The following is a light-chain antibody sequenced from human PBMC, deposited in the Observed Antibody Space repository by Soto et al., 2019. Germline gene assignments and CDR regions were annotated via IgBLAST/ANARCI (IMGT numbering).Light chain of an antibody. CDR1: QSISSW. J-gene: IGKJ1*01. CDR2: KAS. CDR3: QQYNSHSQWP. Sequence: DIQMTQSPSTLSASVGDRVTITCRASQSISSWLAWYQQKPGKAPKLLIYKASSLESGVPSRFSGSRSGTEFTLTISSLKPDDFATYYCQQYNSHSQWPVGQGTPGEIK. V-gene: IGKV1-5*03.